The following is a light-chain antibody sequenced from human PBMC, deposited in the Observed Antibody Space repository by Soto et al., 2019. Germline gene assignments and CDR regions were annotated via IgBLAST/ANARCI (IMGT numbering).Light chain of an antibody. CDR1: GSDVRTYNL. Sequence: QSVLTHPASVSGSPGQSIIISCTVTGSDVRTYNLVSWYQQHPGKVPKLIIYEVSKRPSGVSNRFSGSQPGNTASLTVSGLQAEDEADYYCCSYAGDKTYVFGSGTKVTVL. J-gene: IGLJ1*01. V-gene: IGLV2-23*02. CDR3: CSYAGDKTYV. CDR2: EVS.